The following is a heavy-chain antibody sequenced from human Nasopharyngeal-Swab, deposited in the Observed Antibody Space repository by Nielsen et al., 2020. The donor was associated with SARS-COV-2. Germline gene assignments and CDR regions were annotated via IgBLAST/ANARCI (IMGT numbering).Heavy chain of an antibody. CDR1: GCSVSNYY. Sequence: SEPLSPPFPLSGCSVSNYYWSWIRQPPGKGLEWLGYISFRGNTNYNPPLKSRVTISVGTSKNQCSLRLSSVTAADTATYYCASLPYCSSDTCYPIDLWGQGTLVTVSS. CDR2: ISFRGNT. V-gene: IGHV4-59*08. D-gene: IGHD2-2*01. J-gene: IGHJ5*02. CDR3: ASLPYCSSDTCYPIDL.